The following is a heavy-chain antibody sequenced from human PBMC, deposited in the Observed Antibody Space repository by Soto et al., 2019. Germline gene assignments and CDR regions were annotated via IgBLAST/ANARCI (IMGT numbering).Heavy chain of an antibody. J-gene: IGHJ4*02. CDR2: ISGSGGST. CDR3: AKDRTIFGVAEPAYYFDY. V-gene: IGHV3-23*01. CDR1: GFTFSSYA. Sequence: GGSLRLSCAASGFTFSSYAMSWVRQAPGKGLEWVSAISGSGGSTYYADSVKGRFTISRDNSKNTLYLQMNSLRAEDTAVYYCAKDRTIFGVAEPAYYFDYWGQGTLVTVSS. D-gene: IGHD3-3*01.